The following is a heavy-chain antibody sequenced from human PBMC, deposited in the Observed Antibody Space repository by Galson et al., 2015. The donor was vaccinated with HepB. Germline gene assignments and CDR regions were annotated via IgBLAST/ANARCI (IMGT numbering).Heavy chain of an antibody. D-gene: IGHD6-13*01. CDR2: ISSSSSYI. Sequence: SLRLSCAASGFTFSSYSMNWVRQAPGKGLEWVSSISSSSSYIYYADSVKGRFTISRDNAKNPLYLQMNSLRAEDTVVYYCARDGLIAAAGIAYYYYYGMDAWAQGPSVTVS. V-gene: IGHV3-21*01. J-gene: IGHJ6*02. CDR1: GFTFSSYS. CDR3: ARDGLIAAAGIAYYYYYGMDA.